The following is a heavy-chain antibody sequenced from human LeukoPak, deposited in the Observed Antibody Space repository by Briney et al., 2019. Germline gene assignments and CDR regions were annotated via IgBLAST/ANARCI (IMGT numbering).Heavy chain of an antibody. CDR1: GFTFSSYG. CDR2: IWYDGSNK. V-gene: IGHV3-33*01. D-gene: IGHD3-10*01. CDR3: ARDGYYGSGSQTYYYYYYGMDV. J-gene: IGHJ6*04. Sequence: GSLRLSCAASGFTFSSYGMHWVRQAPGKGLEWVAVIWYDGSNKYYADSVRGRFTISRDNSKNTLYLQMNSLRAEDTAVYYCARDGYYGSGSQTYYYYYYGMDVWGKGTTVTVSS.